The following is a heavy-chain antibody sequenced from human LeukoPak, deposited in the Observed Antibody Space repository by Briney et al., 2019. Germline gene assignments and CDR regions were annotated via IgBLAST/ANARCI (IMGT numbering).Heavy chain of an antibody. V-gene: IGHV1-69*04. Sequence: SVKVSCKASGDTFSSYAISWVRQAPGQGLEWMGRIIPILGIANYAQKFQGRVTTTADKSTSTAYMELSSLRSEDTAVYYCALSPGIAAAGGLYSFDYWGKGTLVTASS. J-gene: IGHJ4*02. CDR2: IIPILGIA. CDR1: GDTFSSYA. D-gene: IGHD6-13*01. CDR3: ALSPGIAAAGGLYSFDY.